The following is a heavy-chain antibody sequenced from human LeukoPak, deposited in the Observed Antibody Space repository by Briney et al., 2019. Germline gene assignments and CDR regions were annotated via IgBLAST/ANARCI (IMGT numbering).Heavy chain of an antibody. D-gene: IGHD1-26*01. J-gene: IGHJ5*02. V-gene: IGHV5-51*01. CDR2: IYPGDSDT. CDR1: GYGFTSYW. CDR3: ARLPEVGDLDNWFDP. Sequence: GESLKISCKGSGYGFTSYWIGWVRQMPGKGLEWMGIIYPGDSDTRYSPSFQGQVTISADKSISTAYLQWSSLKGSDTAMYYCARLPEVGDLDNWFDPWGQGTLVTVSS.